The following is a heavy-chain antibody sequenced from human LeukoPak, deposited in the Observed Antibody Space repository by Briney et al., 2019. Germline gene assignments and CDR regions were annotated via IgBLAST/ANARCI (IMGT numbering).Heavy chain of an antibody. J-gene: IGHJ5*02. Sequence: ASVKVSCKASGYTFTGYYMHWVRQAPGQGLEWMGWINPNSGGTNYAQKFQGRVTMTRDTSISTAYMELSRLRSDDTAVYYCARDSVNSSSWYWFDPWGQGTLVTVSS. CDR2: INPNSGGT. V-gene: IGHV1-2*02. D-gene: IGHD6-13*01. CDR1: GYTFTGYY. CDR3: ARDSVNSSSWYWFDP.